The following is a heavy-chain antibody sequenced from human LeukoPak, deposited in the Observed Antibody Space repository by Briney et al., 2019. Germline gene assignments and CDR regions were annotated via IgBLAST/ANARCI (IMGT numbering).Heavy chain of an antibody. CDR3: AKDSSGWLTYFDY. D-gene: IGHD6-19*01. V-gene: IGHV3-7*03. Sequence: GGSLRLSCAASGFTSNNYWMSWVRQAPGKGLEWVADVQQEGSEKYYLDSVKGRFTISRDNAKNSVYLQMNSLRAEDTAVYYCAKDSSGWLTYFDYWGQGTLVTVSS. CDR2: VQQEGSEK. CDR1: GFTSNNYW. J-gene: IGHJ4*02.